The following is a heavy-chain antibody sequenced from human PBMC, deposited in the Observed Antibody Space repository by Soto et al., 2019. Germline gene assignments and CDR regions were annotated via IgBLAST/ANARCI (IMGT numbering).Heavy chain of an antibody. CDR2: IWYDGSNK. CDR1: GFTFSSYG. D-gene: IGHD4-4*01. CDR3: ARADLSPTTVTGGDWFDP. J-gene: IGHJ5*02. V-gene: IGHV3-33*01. Sequence: QVQLVESGGGVVQPGRSLRLSCAASGFTFSSYGMHWVRQAPGKGLEWVAVIWYDGSNKYYADSVKGRFTISRDNSKNTLYLQMNSLRAEDTAVYYCARADLSPTTVTGGDWFDPWGQGTLVTVSS.